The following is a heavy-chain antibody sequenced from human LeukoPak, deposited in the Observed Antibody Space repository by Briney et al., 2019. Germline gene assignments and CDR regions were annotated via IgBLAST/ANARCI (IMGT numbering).Heavy chain of an antibody. Sequence: GGSLRLSCAASGFTFSSYGMHWVRQAPDKGLEWVAVIWYDGSNKYYADSVKGRFTISRDNSKNTLYLQMNSLRAEDTAVYYCARGTTTTGYYFDYWGQGTLVTVSS. V-gene: IGHV3-33*01. CDR2: IWYDGSNK. J-gene: IGHJ4*02. CDR1: GFTFSSYG. D-gene: IGHD4-17*01. CDR3: ARGTTTTGYYFDY.